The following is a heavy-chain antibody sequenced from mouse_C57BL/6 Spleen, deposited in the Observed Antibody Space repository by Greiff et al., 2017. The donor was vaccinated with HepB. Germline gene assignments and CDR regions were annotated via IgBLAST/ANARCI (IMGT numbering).Heavy chain of an antibody. J-gene: IGHJ1*03. CDR2: INPSNGGT. CDR3: ARPAHYYGSSYWYFDV. V-gene: IGHV1-53*01. CDR1: GYTFTSYW. D-gene: IGHD1-1*01. Sequence: QVQLQQPGTELVKPGASVKLSCKASGYTFTSYWMHWVKQRPGQGLEWIGNINPSNGGTNYNEKFKSKAILTVDKSSSTAYMQLSSLTSEDSAVYYCARPAHYYGSSYWYFDVWGTGTTVTVSS.